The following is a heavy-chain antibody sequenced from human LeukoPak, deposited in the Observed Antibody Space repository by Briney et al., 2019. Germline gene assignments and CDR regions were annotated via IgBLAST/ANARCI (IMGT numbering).Heavy chain of an antibody. Sequence: SETLSLTCTVSGGSISSSSYYWSWIRQPPGKGLEWIGYIYYSGSTNYNPSLKSRVTISVDTSKNQFSLKLSSVTAADTAVYYCARGLRPTSTYYFDYWGQGTLVTVSS. V-gene: IGHV4-61*01. J-gene: IGHJ4*02. CDR1: GGSISSSSYY. CDR3: ARGLRPTSTYYFDY. CDR2: IYYSGST. D-gene: IGHD4/OR15-4a*01.